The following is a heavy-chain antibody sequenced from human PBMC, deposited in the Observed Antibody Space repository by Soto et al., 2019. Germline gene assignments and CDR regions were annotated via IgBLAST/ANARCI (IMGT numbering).Heavy chain of an antibody. CDR2: ISYDGRNE. J-gene: IGHJ4*02. CDR3: AKGTENIVLMIYASLFDS. Sequence: GGSLRLSCAASGFTFSSYAMHWVRQAPGKELEWVAVISYDGRNEYYADSVKGRFTISRDNSRNTLNLQMNSLRAEDTAVYYCAKGTENIVLMIYASLFDSWGQGTLVTVSS. CDR1: GFTFSSYA. V-gene: IGHV3-30*18. D-gene: IGHD2-8*01.